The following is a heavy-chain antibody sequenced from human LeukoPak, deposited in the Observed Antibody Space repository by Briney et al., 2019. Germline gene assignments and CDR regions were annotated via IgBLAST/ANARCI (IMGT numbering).Heavy chain of an antibody. CDR2: INQDSSEK. J-gene: IGHJ6*04. Sequence: GGSLRLSRIASGFTLSTSWMSWVRQAPGKGLEWVANINQDSSEKLYVDSVKGRFTISRDNAKNSLYLQMNSLRAEDTAVYYCAELGITMIGGVWGKGTTVTISS. V-gene: IGHV3-7*01. D-gene: IGHD3-10*02. CDR3: AELGITMIGGV. CDR1: GFTLSTSW.